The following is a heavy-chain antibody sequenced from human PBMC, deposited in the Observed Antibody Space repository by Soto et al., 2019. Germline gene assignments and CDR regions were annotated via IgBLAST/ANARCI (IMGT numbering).Heavy chain of an antibody. Sequence: QVTLKESGPVLVKPTETLTLTCTVSGCSLSNARMGVSWIRHPPGNALECLAHIFSNDAKSYSTSLKSRLTISKDTSKSQVVLTMTNMDPVDTATYYCARTYRGIQLWSPFDYWGQGTLVTVSS. J-gene: IGHJ4*02. CDR3: ARTYRGIQLWSPFDY. CDR1: GCSLSNARMG. D-gene: IGHD5-18*01. CDR2: IFSNDAK. V-gene: IGHV2-26*01.